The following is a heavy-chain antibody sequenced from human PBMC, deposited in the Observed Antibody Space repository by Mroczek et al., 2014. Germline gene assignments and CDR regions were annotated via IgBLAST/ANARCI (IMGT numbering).Heavy chain of an antibody. J-gene: IGHJ6*02. CDR1: GGSISSGSYY. Sequence: QVQLVQSGPGLAKPSQTLSLTCTVSGGSISSGSYYWSWIRQPAGKGLEWIGRIYTSGSTNYNPSLKSRVTISVDTSKNQFSLKLSSVTAADTAVYYCARDYVVRPSDYYYYGMDVWGQGTTVTVSS. CDR2: IYTSGST. D-gene: IGHD2-15*01. CDR3: ARDYVVRPSDYYYYGMDV. V-gene: IGHV4-61*02.